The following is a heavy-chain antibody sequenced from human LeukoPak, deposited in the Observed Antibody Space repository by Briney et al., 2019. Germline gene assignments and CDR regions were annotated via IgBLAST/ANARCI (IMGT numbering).Heavy chain of an antibody. V-gene: IGHV3-11*01. J-gene: IGHJ3*02. CDR1: GFTFSDYY. Sequence: GGSLRPSCVVSGFTFSDYYMSWIRQAPGKGLEWVSYISSDNSTAYYADSVKGRFTVSRDNAKNSLYLQMNSLRAEDTALYYCAKVQISRSMAVAGTNASDIWGQGTMVTVSS. CDR2: ISSDNSTA. CDR3: AKVQISRSMAVAGTNASDI. D-gene: IGHD6-19*01.